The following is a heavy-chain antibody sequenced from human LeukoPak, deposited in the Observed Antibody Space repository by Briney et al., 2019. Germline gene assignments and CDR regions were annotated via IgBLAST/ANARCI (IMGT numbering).Heavy chain of an antibody. J-gene: IGHJ5*02. CDR2: IRYDGSNK. CDR1: GFTFSSYG. Sequence: PGGSLRLSCAASGFTFSSYGMHWVRQAPGKGLEWVAFIRYDGSNKYYADSVKGRFTISRDNYKNTLYLQMNSLRAEDTAVYYCAKDLLRVVPAAKGNWFDPLGQGTLVTVSS. D-gene: IGHD2-2*01. V-gene: IGHV3-30*02. CDR3: AKDLLRVVPAAKGNWFDP.